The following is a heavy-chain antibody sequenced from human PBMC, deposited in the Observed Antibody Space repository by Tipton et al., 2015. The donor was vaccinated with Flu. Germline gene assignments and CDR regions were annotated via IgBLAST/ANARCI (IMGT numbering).Heavy chain of an antibody. Sequence: TLSLTCSVSGDSIGSRYFWGWIRQPPGKGLEWIGNVHQTGSTYYNPSLRSRVTIAVDRPKNQFSLRLTSVTAADTAVYYCARDPSLGMPDYFDYWGQGILVTASS. CDR3: ARDPSLGMPDYFDY. CDR1: GDSIGSRYF. CDR2: VHQTGST. J-gene: IGHJ4*02. D-gene: IGHD2-2*01. V-gene: IGHV4-38-2*02.